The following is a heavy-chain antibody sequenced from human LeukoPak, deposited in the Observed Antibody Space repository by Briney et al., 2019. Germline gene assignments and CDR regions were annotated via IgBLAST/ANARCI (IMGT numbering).Heavy chain of an antibody. Sequence: GGSLRLSCVASGFTFGRYWMSWVRQAPGKGLEWVANIKLDGSEKNYVDSVKGRFTISRDNTKNSLYLQMNSLRAEDTAVYYCASALAGYCSGGSCYLARWGQGTLVTVSS. D-gene: IGHD2-15*01. CDR2: IKLDGSEK. CDR3: ASALAGYCSGGSCYLAR. J-gene: IGHJ4*02. CDR1: GFTFGRYW. V-gene: IGHV3-7*01.